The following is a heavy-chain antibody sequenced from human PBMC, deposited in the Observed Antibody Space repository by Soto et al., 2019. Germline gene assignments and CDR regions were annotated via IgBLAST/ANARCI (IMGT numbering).Heavy chain of an antibody. D-gene: IGHD3-22*01. V-gene: IGHV4-39*01. Sequence: SETLSLTCTVSGASIISSSYCRSLVHQPPVKCLQCTGSFCYSGSTYYNPSLERRLTISVDTSKNQFSLNLDSVTAADTAVYYCVSPERRTSGNSLFGSMDVWGQGTTVTVSS. CDR1: GASIISSSYC. CDR3: VSPERRTSGNSLFGSMDV. CDR2: FCYSGST. J-gene: IGHJ6*02.